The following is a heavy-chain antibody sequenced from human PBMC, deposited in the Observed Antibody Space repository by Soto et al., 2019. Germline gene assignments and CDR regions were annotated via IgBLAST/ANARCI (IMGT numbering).Heavy chain of an antibody. CDR1: GFTFSSYS. Sequence: PGGSLRLSCAASGFTFSSYSMNWVRQAPGKGLEWVSSISSGSSYIYYANSLKGRLTIPRDNAKNSRYLQMNSLRAEDTALYYCAREYLRSGWYGALDIWGKGTMVTVS. D-gene: IGHD6-19*01. CDR2: ISSGSSYI. CDR3: AREYLRSGWYGALDI. V-gene: IGHV3-21*01. J-gene: IGHJ3*02.